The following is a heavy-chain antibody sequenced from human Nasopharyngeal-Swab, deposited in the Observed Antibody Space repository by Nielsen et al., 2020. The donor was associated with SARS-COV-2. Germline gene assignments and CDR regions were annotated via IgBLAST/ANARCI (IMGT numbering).Heavy chain of an antibody. CDR2: FDPEDGET. Sequence: ASVKVSCKVSGYTLTELSMHWVRQAPGKGLEWMGGFDPEDGETSYAQKFQGRVTMTEDTSTDTAYMELSSLRSEDTAVYYCATGAAVAGTPISYYYYYGMDVWGQGTTVTVSS. CDR1: GYTLTELS. D-gene: IGHD6-19*01. J-gene: IGHJ6*02. V-gene: IGHV1-24*01. CDR3: ATGAAVAGTPISYYYYYGMDV.